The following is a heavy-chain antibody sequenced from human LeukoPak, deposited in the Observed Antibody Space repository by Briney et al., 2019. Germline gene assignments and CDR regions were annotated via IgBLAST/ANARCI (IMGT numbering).Heavy chain of an antibody. V-gene: IGHV3-9*01. CDR1: GFTFDDYA. Sequence: PGGSLRLSCAASGFTFDDYAMHWVRQAPGKGLEWVSGISWNSGSIGYADSVKGRSTISRDNAKNSLYLQMNSLRAEDTALYYCAKDFQSDFGYSSTFDYWGQGTLVTVSS. D-gene: IGHD6-13*01. J-gene: IGHJ4*02. CDR3: AKDFQSDFGYSSTFDY. CDR2: ISWNSGSI.